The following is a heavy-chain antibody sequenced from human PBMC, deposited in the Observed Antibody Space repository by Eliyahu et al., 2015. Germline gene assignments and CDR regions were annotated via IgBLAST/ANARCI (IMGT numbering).Heavy chain of an antibody. CDR2: ISYDGSNT. CDR1: GFXFSSXG. V-gene: IGHV3-30-3*01. CDR3: ARGHYNFWSESLYYFDY. J-gene: IGHJ4*02. D-gene: IGHD3-3*01. Sequence: QVQLVESGGGVVQPGXSLRLSXAAXGFXFSSXGIHWVRQAPGKGLEWVALISYDGSNTYYADSVKGRFTISRDNSKNTLYLQMNSLRAEDTAVYFCARGHYNFWSESLYYFDYWGQGTLVTVSS.